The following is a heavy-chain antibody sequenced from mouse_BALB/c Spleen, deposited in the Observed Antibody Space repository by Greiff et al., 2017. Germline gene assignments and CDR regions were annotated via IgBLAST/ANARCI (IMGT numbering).Heavy chain of an antibody. D-gene: IGHD2-4*01. CDR3: AYDYGGYAMDY. Sequence: VQLQQSGPELVRPGVSVKISCKGSGYTFTDYAMHWVKQSHAKSLEWIGVISTYYGNTNYNQNFKGKATMTVDKSSSTAYMELARLTSEDSAIYYCAYDYGGYAMDYWGQGTSVTVSS. CDR2: ISTYYGNT. CDR1: GYTFTDYA. V-gene: IGHV1-67*01. J-gene: IGHJ4*01.